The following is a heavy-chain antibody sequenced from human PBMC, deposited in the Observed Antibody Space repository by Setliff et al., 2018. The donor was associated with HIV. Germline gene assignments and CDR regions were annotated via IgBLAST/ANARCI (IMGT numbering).Heavy chain of an antibody. D-gene: IGHD3-3*01. J-gene: IGHJ6*03. Sequence: SVKVSCKASRSTFNSHTINWVRQAPGQGLDWMGRIIPILGVANYAQKFEGKVTITADKSTSTAYMELTSLRFDDTAMYYCVRGVQSPPHYSYYYMDVWGEGTMVTVSS. CDR1: RSTFNSHT. V-gene: IGHV1-69*02. CDR3: VRGVQSPPHYSYYYMDV. CDR2: IIPILGVA.